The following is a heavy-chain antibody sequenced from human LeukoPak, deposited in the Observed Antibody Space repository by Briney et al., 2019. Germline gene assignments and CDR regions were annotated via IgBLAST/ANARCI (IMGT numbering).Heavy chain of an antibody. V-gene: IGHV3-23*01. D-gene: IGHD2-2*01. CDR1: RFTFSSYA. CDR3: AKDHVVVPAATTFDY. CDR2: ISGSGGST. Sequence: GGSLRLSCAASRFTFSSYAMSWVRQAPGKGLEWVSAISGSGGSTYYADSVKGRFTISRDNSKNTLYLQMNSLRAEDTAVYYCAKDHVVVPAATTFDYWGQGTLVTVSS. J-gene: IGHJ4*02.